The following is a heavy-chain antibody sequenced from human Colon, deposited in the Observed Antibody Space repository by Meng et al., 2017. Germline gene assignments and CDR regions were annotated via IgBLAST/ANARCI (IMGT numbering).Heavy chain of an antibody. D-gene: IGHD5-18*01. Sequence: QLKLQESGSGLVKPSQTLSLTCAVSGDSIRSGGSSWTWIRQTPGKGLEWIGYIYQSGRSNYNPSLKSRLSIFLDESRSQFSLNLTSVTDADTAVYYCARSTPLVAGGFDSWGQGTLVTVSS. J-gene: IGHJ4*02. CDR1: GDSIRSGGSS. CDR3: ARSTPLVAGGFDS. V-gene: IGHV4-30-2*01. CDR2: IYQSGRS.